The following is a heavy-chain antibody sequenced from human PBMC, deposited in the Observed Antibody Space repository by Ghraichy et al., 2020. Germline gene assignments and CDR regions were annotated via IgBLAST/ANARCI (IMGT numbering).Heavy chain of an antibody. V-gene: IGHV3-23*01. CDR3: ASSTLPYYYDSSGAFDI. D-gene: IGHD3-22*01. Sequence: SCAASGFTFSSYAMSWVRQAPGKGLEWVSAISGSGGSTYYADSVKGRFTISRDNSKNTLYLQMNSLRAEDTAVYYCASSTLPYYYDSSGAFDIWGQGTMVTVSS. CDR2: ISGSGGST. CDR1: GFTFSSYA. J-gene: IGHJ3*02.